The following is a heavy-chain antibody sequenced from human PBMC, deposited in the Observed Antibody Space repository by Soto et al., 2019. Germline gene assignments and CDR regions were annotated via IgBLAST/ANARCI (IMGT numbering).Heavy chain of an antibody. J-gene: IGHJ6*04. CDR1: GGSVSSGSYY. CDR2: IYYSGST. D-gene: IGHD2-8*01. Sequence: KASETLSLTCTVSGGSVSSGSYYWSWIRQPPGKGLQWIGYIYYSGSTNYNPSLKSRVTISVDTSKNQFSLKRSSVTAADTAVYYCARARCTNCVCWGMDVWGKGTTVTVSS. CDR3: ARARCTNCVCWGMDV. V-gene: IGHV4-61*01.